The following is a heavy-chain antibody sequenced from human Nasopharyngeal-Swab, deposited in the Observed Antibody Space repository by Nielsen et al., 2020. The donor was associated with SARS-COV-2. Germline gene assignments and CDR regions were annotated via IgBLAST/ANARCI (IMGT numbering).Heavy chain of an antibody. V-gene: IGHV4-34*01. J-gene: IGHJ4*02. CDR2: INHSGST. D-gene: IGHD1-1*01. CDR3: ARGRRSFPTDY. CDR1: GGSFSGYY. Sequence: SETLSLTCAVYGGSFSGYYWSWIRQPPGKGLEWIGEINHSGSTNYNPSLKSRVTISVDTSKNQFSLKLSSVTAADTAVYYCARGRRSFPTDYWGQGTLVTVSS.